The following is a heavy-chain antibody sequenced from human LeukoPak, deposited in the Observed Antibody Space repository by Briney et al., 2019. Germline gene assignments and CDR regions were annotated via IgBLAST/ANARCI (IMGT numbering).Heavy chain of an antibody. J-gene: IGHJ4*02. V-gene: IGHV3-23*01. CDR2: ISGSGGST. Sequence: GGSLRLSCAASGFTFSSYAMSWVRQAPGEGLEWVSAISGSGGSTYYADSVKGRFTISRDNSKNTLYLQMNSLRAEDTAVYYCAKDDYDSSGPNYFDYWGQGTLVTVSS. D-gene: IGHD3-22*01. CDR3: AKDDYDSSGPNYFDY. CDR1: GFTFSSYA.